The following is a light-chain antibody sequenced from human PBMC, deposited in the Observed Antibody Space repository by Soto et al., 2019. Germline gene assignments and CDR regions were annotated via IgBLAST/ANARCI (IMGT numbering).Light chain of an antibody. CDR3: QQYYSYPWT. Sequence: AIRMTQSPSSLSASTGDRVTITCRASQGISSYLAWYQQKPGKAPKLLIYAASTLQSGVPSRFSVSGSGTDCTLTISCLQSEYFATDYCQQYYSYPWTFRQGTKVELK. CDR2: AAS. CDR1: QGISSY. J-gene: IGKJ1*01. V-gene: IGKV1-8*01.